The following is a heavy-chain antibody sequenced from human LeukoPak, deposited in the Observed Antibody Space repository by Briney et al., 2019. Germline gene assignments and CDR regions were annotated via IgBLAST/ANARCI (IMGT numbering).Heavy chain of an antibody. Sequence: PGGSLRRSCTASGFTFGDYAMSWVRQAPGKGLEWVGFIRSKAYGGTTEYAASVKGRYTISRDDSKSIAYLQMNSLKTEDTAVYYCNYDDSQPQGYFDYWGQGTLVTVSS. CDR1: GFTFGDYA. CDR3: NYDDSQPQGYFDY. CDR2: IRSKAYGGTT. V-gene: IGHV3-49*04. J-gene: IGHJ4*02. D-gene: IGHD3-22*01.